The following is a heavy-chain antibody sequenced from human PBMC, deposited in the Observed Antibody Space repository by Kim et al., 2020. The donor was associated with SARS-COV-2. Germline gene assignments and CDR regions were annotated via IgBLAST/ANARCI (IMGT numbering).Heavy chain of an antibody. CDR2: IYGFNGKT. CDR3: VRTGSSSWSVQFDF. J-gene: IGHJ4*02. Sequence: ASVKVSCKAAGYVFTSYSFTWVRQAPGQGLEWMGWIYGFNGKTKYAQKFQDRVTVTTDTSSSTAYLQLRRLRSDDTAIYYCVRTGSSSWSVQFDFWGQGT. V-gene: IGHV1-18*04. D-gene: IGHD6-13*01. CDR1: GYVFTSYS.